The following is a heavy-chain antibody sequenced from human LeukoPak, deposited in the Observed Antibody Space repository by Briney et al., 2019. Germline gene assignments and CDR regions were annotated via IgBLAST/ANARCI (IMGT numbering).Heavy chain of an antibody. CDR1: GGSFSSYY. Sequence: SETLSLTCAVYGGSFSSYYWSWIRQPPGKGLEWIGYIYYSGSTNYNPSLKSRVTISVDTSKNQFSLKLSSVTAADTAVYYCARGRLAYSGSYMGKYYYYGMDVWGQGTTVTVSS. CDR2: IYYSGST. V-gene: IGHV4-59*01. J-gene: IGHJ6*02. D-gene: IGHD1-26*01. CDR3: ARGRLAYSGSYMGKYYYYGMDV.